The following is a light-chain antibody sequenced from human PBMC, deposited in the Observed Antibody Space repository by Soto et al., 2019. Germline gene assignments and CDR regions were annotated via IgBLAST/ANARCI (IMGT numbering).Light chain of an antibody. V-gene: IGLV2-14*03. CDR2: DVN. CDR1: SRDIGGYNY. J-gene: IGLJ2*01. CDR3: SSYTSSSSLGVI. Sequence: QSALTQPASVSGSPGQSITISCTGTSRDIGGYNYVSWYQHHPGKAPKLMIYDVNNRPSGVSNRFSGSKSGNTASLTVSGLQAEDEADYYCSSYTSSSSLGVIFGGGTKVTVL.